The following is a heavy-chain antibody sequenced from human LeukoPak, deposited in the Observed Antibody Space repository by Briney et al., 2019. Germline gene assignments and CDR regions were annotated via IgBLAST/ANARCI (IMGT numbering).Heavy chain of an antibody. CDR1: GFTFSSYS. V-gene: IGHV3-21*01. D-gene: IGHD6-13*01. Sequence: GSLRLSCAASGFTFSSYSMNWVRQAPGKGLEWVSSISSSSSYIYYADSVKGRFTISRDNAKNSLYLQMNSLRAEDTAVYYCTRGRRDRIAASDYWGQGTLVTVSS. J-gene: IGHJ4*02. CDR3: TRGRRDRIAASDY. CDR2: ISSSSSYI.